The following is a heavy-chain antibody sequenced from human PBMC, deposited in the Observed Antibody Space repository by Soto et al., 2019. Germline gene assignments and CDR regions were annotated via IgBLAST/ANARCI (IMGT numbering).Heavy chain of an antibody. D-gene: IGHD6-19*01. Sequence: ASVKVSCKASGYTFTSYGISWVRQAPGQGLEWMGWISAYNGNTNYAQKLQGRVTMTTDTSTSTAYMELRSLRSDDTAVYYCARNGVGSGWSDYYYYMDVWGKGTTVTVSS. CDR2: ISAYNGNT. CDR3: ARNGVGSGWSDYYYYMDV. J-gene: IGHJ6*03. CDR1: GYTFTSYG. V-gene: IGHV1-18*01.